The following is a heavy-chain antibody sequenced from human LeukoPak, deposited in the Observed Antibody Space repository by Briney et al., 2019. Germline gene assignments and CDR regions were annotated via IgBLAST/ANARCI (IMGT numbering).Heavy chain of an antibody. V-gene: IGHV3-48*03. J-gene: IGHJ4*02. CDR3: SRLDGYNRYFLDY. D-gene: IGHD5-24*01. CDR1: GFTFSSYE. Sequence: GGSLRLSCAASGFTFSSYEMNWVRQAPGKGLEWVSYISSGGDFIRYAASVKGRFTISRDNTKNSLYLQMNGLRDEDTAVYYCSRLDGYNRYFLDYWGQGNPVTVSS. CDR2: ISSGGDFI.